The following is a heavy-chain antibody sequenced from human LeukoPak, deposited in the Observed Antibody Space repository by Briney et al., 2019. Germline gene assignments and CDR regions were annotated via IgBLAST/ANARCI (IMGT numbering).Heavy chain of an antibody. V-gene: IGHV3-9*01. CDR3: AKDITSSLTGAQN. D-gene: IGHD1-26*01. J-gene: IGHJ1*01. Sequence: GGSLRLSCSASGFTFGDYGMHWVRLAPRKGLEWVSGLSWNNGDIGYAASVKGRFTISRDNAKNSLYLQMNSLRPEDTALYYCAKDITSSLTGAQNWGQGTLVTVSS. CDR1: GFTFGDYG. CDR2: LSWNNGDI.